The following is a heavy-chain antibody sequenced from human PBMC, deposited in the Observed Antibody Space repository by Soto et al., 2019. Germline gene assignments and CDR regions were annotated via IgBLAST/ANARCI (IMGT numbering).Heavy chain of an antibody. CDR2: ISSSGSTI. CDR1: GFTFSSYE. V-gene: IGHV3-48*03. D-gene: IGHD3-3*01. CDR3: ARERYDFWSGYYESSIYYYGMDV. Sequence: PGGSLRLSCAASGFTFSSYEMNWVRQAPGKGLEWVSYISSSGSTIYYADSVKGRFTISRDNAKNSLYLQMNSLRAEDTAVYYCARERYDFWSGYYESSIYYYGMDVWGQGTTVTVSS. J-gene: IGHJ6*02.